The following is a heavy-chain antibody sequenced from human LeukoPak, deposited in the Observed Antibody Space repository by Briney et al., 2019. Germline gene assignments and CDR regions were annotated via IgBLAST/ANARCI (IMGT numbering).Heavy chain of an antibody. V-gene: IGHV3-23*01. CDR2: ISGSGSGSDSNT. J-gene: IGHJ4*02. D-gene: IGHD3-10*01. CDR1: GFTFSSYA. CDR3: AKDHGRLLWFGSQGFYFDY. Sequence: GGSLRLSCAASGFTFSSYAMSWVRQAPGKGLEWVSAISGSGSGSDSNTYYTHSVKGRFTISRDNSKNTLYLQMNSLRAEDTALYYCAKDHGRLLWFGSQGFYFDYWGQGTLVTVSS.